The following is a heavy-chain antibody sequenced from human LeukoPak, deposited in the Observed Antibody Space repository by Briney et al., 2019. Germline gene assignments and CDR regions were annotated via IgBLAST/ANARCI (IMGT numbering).Heavy chain of an antibody. J-gene: IGHJ5*02. CDR2: INPNSGGT. CDR3: ARGRYDFWSGYEKYNWFDP. Sequence: ASVKVSCKASGYTFTGYYMHWVRQAPGQGLEWMGWINPNSGGTNYAQKFQGRVTMTRDTSISTAYMELSRLRSDDTAVYYCARGRYDFWSGYEKYNWFDPWGQGTLVTVSS. D-gene: IGHD3-3*01. V-gene: IGHV1-2*02. CDR1: GYTFTGYY.